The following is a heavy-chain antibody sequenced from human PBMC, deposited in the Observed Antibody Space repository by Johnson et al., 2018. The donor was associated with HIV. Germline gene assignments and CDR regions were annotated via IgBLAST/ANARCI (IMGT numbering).Heavy chain of an antibody. CDR3: AKDRGYAFDF. D-gene: IGHD3-10*01. J-gene: IGHJ3*01. Sequence: QVQLVESGGGVVQPGGSLRLSCAASGFTFSSYAMHWVRQAPGKGLEWVAFIRYDGSNNYYADSVKGRFTISRDNSKNTLYLQMDSLRAEDTAVYYCAKDRGYAFDFWGLGTMVTVSS. CDR2: IRYDGSNN. V-gene: IGHV3-30*02. CDR1: GFTFSSYA.